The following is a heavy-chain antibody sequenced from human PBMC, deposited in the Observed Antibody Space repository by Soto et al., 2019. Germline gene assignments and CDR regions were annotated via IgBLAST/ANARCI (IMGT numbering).Heavy chain of an antibody. D-gene: IGHD3-9*01. CDR2: INHSGST. CDR1: DSAYIGGC. CDR3: ARGIVLRHFDWLPRQFDN. V-gene: IGHV4-34*01. Sequence: TGVVEDSAYIGGCCICIIQPPGKGLEWIGEINHSGSTNYNPSLKSRVTISVDTSKNQFSLKLSSVTAADTAVYYCARGIVLRHFDWLPRQFDNWGQGTLVTVS. J-gene: IGHJ4*02.